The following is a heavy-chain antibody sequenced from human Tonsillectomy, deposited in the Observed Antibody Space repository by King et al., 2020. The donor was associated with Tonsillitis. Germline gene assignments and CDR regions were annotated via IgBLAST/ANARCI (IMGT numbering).Heavy chain of an antibody. V-gene: IGHV3-49*04. CDR1: GFTFGDYA. CDR2: IRSKAFGATT. CDR3: TRVSTMIVVVPDY. J-gene: IGHJ4*02. Sequence: VQLVESGGGLVQPGRSLRLSCTASGFTFGDYAMSWVRQAPGRGLEWVSFIRSKAFGATTEYSASVKGRFSISRDDSESIAYLQMNSPKTEDTAVYFCTRVSTMIVVVPDYWGQGTLVTVSS. D-gene: IGHD3-22*01.